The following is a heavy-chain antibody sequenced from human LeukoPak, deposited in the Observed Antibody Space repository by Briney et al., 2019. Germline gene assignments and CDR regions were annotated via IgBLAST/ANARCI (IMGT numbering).Heavy chain of an antibody. Sequence: ASVTVSYTVSGYTLTELSMHWVRQAPGKGLEWVGGFDPEDGETIYAQKFQGRVTMTEDTSTDTAYMELSSLRSEDTAVYYCATTLVRSSLGLFDYWGQGTLVTVSS. CDR3: ATTLVRSSLGLFDY. D-gene: IGHD3-16*01. CDR2: FDPEDGET. J-gene: IGHJ4*02. CDR1: GYTLTELS. V-gene: IGHV1-24*01.